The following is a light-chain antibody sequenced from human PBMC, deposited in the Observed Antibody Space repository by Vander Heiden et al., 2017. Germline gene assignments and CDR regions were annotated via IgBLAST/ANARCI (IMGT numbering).Light chain of an antibody. V-gene: IGKV3-15*01. CDR2: GAS. CDR1: QGVGDN. CDR3: QQYNSWPPLT. Sequence: IVIPHSPATLSLSPGERATLSCRASQGVGDNLAWYQQKPGQAPRLLIYGASTRDSGVPARISGSGSGTEFTLTITSLQSEDFAVYFCQQYNSWPPLTFGGGTKVEIK. J-gene: IGKJ4*01.